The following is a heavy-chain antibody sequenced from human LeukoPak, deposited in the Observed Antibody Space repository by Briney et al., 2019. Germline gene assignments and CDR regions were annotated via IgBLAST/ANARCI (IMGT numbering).Heavy chain of an antibody. V-gene: IGHV3-7*03. Sequence: GGSLRLSCAASGFTFSSYWMSWVRQAPGKGLEWVANIKQDGSEKYYVDSVKGRFTISRDNAKNSLYLQMNSLRAEDTAVYYCATLGSTSYTDYWGQGTLVTVSS. D-gene: IGHD2-2*01. J-gene: IGHJ4*02. CDR1: GFTFSSYW. CDR2: IKQDGSEK. CDR3: ATLGSTSYTDY.